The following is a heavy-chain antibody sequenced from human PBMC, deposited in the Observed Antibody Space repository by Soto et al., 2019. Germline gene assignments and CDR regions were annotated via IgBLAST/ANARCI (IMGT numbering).Heavy chain of an antibody. CDR1: GGSIISGYYY. CDR2: IYYSGST. J-gene: IGHJ4*02. D-gene: IGHD3-22*01. CDR3: ARVGDYYDSSGSEGNYFDY. Sequence: SETLSLTCTVSGGSIISGYYYWSWIRQPPGKGLEWIGYIYYSGSTYYNPSLKSRVTISVDTSKNQFSLKLSSVTAADTAVYYCARVGDYYDSSGSEGNYFDYWGQGTLVTVSS. V-gene: IGHV4-30-4*08.